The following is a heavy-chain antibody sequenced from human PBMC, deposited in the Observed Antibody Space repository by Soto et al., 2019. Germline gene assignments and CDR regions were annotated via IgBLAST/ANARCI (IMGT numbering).Heavy chain of an antibody. CDR2: ISAYNGNT. CDR1: GYTFTSYG. Sequence: QVQLVQSGAEVKKPGASVKVSCKASGYTFTSYGISWVRQAPGQGLEWMGWISAYNGNTNYAQKLQGRVTMTTDTSRSTAYMGERSLRSDDTAGYYCARDEKPPSENLLWFGELFHYYYYGMDVWGQGTTVTVSS. CDR3: ARDEKPPSENLLWFGELFHYYYYGMDV. V-gene: IGHV1-18*01. J-gene: IGHJ6*02. D-gene: IGHD3-10*01.